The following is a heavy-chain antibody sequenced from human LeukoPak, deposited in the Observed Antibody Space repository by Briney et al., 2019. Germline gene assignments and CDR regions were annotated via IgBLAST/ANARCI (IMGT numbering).Heavy chain of an antibody. CDR1: GYTFTSYY. V-gene: IGHV1-2*02. D-gene: IGHD3-3*01. Sequence: GASVKVSCKASGYTFTSYYMHWVRQAPGQGLEWMGWINPNSGGTKSAQKFQGRVAMTTNTSITMVYMELSSLTSDDMAVYYCARATAVANFWYCLDYWGQGTLVTVSS. J-gene: IGHJ4*02. CDR2: INPNSGGT. CDR3: ARATAVANFWYCLDY.